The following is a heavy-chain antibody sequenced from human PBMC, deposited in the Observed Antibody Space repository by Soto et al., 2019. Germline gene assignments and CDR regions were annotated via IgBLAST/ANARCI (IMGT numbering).Heavy chain of an antibody. CDR1: GGTFSSYA. V-gene: IGHV1-69*13. CDR3: AWTTVTTNYYYYGMDV. D-gene: IGHD4-17*01. Sequence: ASVKVSCKASGGTFSSYAISWVRQAPGQGLEWMGGIIPIFGTANYAQKFQGRVTITADESTSTAYMELSSLRSEDTAVYYCAWTTVTTNYYYYGMDVWGQGTTVTVSS. J-gene: IGHJ6*02. CDR2: IIPIFGTA.